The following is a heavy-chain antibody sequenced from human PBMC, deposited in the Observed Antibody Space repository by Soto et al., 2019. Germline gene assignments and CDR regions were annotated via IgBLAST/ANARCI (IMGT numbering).Heavy chain of an antibody. CDR1: GGSSVGYW. V-gene: IGHV4-59*01. J-gene: IGHJ6*03. Sequence: SQTLSLTCTVAGGSSVGYWGSWIRQPPGKGLEWIGYIYYSGSTNYNPSLKSRVTISVDTSKNQFSLKLSSVTAADTAVYYCARFKRAIAAAGTDYYYYYMDVWGKGTTVTVSS. D-gene: IGHD6-13*01. CDR2: IYYSGST. CDR3: ARFKRAIAAAGTDYYYYYMDV.